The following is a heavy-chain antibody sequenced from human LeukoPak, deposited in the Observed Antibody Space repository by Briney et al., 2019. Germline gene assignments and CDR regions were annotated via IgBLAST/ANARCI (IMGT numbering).Heavy chain of an antibody. CDR2: INQSGST. D-gene: IGHD6-13*01. J-gene: IGHJ4*02. Sequence: SETLSLTCAVYGGSFSGYYWSWIRQPPGKGLEWIGEINQSGSTNYNPSLKSRVTISVDTSKNQFSLKLTSVTAADTAVYYCARGAVAGYLNAPLDYWGQGTLVTVSS. CDR1: GGSFSGYY. V-gene: IGHV4-34*01. CDR3: ARGAVAGYLNAPLDY.